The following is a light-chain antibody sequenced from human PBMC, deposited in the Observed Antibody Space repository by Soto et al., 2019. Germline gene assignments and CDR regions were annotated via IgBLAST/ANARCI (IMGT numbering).Light chain of an antibody. J-gene: IGKJ1*01. CDR2: DAS. CDR3: QQYNSYSWT. Sequence: PSTLSASVGDRVTITCRASQSISSWLAWYQQKPGKAPKLLIYDASSLESGVPSRFSGSGSGTEFTLTISSLQPDDFATYYCQQYNSYSWTFGQGTKVDIK. V-gene: IGKV1-5*01. CDR1: QSISSW.